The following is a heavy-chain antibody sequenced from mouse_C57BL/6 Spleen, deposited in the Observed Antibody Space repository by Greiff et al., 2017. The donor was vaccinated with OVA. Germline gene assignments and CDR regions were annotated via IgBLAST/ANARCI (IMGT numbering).Heavy chain of an antibody. D-gene: IGHD1-1*01. V-gene: IGHV5-17*01. J-gene: IGHJ1*03. CDR2: ISSGSSTI. CDR3: ARAHYYGSNWDFDV. Sequence: EVQLVESGGGLVKPGGSLKLSCAASGFTFSDYGMHWVRQAPEKGLEWVAYISSGSSTIYYADTVKGRFTISRDNAKNTLFLQMTSLRSEDTAMYYCARAHYYGSNWDFDVWGTGTTVTVSS. CDR1: GFTFSDYG.